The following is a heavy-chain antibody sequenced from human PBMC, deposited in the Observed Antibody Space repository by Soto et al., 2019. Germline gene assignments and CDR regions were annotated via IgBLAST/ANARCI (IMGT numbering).Heavy chain of an antibody. V-gene: IGHV3-33*01. CDR1: GFTFSTYG. J-gene: IGHJ5*02. CDR2: VRYDGRAE. D-gene: IGHD2-8*01. CDR3: ARGFSAAVYAAHFDP. Sequence: QVQLVESGGGVVQPGTSLRLSCAASGFTFSTYGMHWVRQAPGKGLEYVAGVRYDGRAEYYVDSVRGRFTISRDNYKNMLSLQMSSLRAEDTAVYYCARGFSAAVYAAHFDPWRQGTPVTVSS.